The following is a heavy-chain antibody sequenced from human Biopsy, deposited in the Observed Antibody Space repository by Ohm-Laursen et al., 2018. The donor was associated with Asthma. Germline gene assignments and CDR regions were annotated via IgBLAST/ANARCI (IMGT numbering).Heavy chain of an antibody. CDR1: GFTFSSYG. Sequence: SLRLSCSASGFTFSSYGMHWVRQAPGKGLEWVAVISYDGSNKYYADSVKGRFTISRDNSKNTLYLQMNSLRAEDTAVYYCARDGTDDAFDIWGQGTVVSVSS. CDR2: ISYDGSNK. V-gene: IGHV3-30*03. D-gene: IGHD1-1*01. J-gene: IGHJ3*02. CDR3: ARDGTDDAFDI.